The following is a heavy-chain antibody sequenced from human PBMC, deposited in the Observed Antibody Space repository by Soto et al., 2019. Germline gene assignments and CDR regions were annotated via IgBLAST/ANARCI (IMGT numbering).Heavy chain of an antibody. J-gene: IGHJ3*02. CDR2: IIPIFGTA. V-gene: IGHV1-69*01. CDR3: AISYYDILTGYYSPHAFDI. CDR1: GYTFTSYD. Sequence: QVQLVQSGAEVKKPGASVKVSCKASGYTFTSYDINWVRQATGQGLEWMGGIIPIFGTANYAQKFQGRVTITADESTSTAYMELSSLRSEDTAVYYCAISYYDILTGYYSPHAFDIWGQGTMVTVSS. D-gene: IGHD3-9*01.